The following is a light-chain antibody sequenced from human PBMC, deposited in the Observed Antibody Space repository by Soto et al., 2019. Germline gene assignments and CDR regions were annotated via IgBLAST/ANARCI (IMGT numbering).Light chain of an antibody. CDR3: CSYAGTTHV. CDR1: SSDVGGYNY. J-gene: IGLJ1*01. CDR2: DVS. Sequence: QSALTQPPSVSGSPGQSVTISCTGTSSDVGGYNYVSWYQQLPGKAPKLMIYDVSKRPSVVPDRFSGSNSGNTASLTISGLQAEDEADYYCCSYAGTTHVFGTGTKLTVL. V-gene: IGLV2-11*01.